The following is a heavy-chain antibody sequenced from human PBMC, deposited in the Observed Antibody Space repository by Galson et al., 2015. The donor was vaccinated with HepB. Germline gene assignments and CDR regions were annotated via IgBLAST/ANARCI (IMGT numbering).Heavy chain of an antibody. J-gene: IGHJ6*02. CDR2: INSDGSST. CDR1: GFTFSSYW. V-gene: IGHV3-74*01. D-gene: IGHD3-22*01. Sequence: SLRLSCAASGFTFSSYWMHWVRQAPGKGLVWVSRINSDGSSTSYADSVKGRFTISRDNAKNTLYLQMNSLRAEDTAVYYCARDYYYDSSDWALHGMDVWGQGTTVTVSS. CDR3: ARDYYYDSSDWALHGMDV.